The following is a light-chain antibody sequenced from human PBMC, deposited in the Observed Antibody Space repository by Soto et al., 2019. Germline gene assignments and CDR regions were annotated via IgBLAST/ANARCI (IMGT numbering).Light chain of an antibody. CDR3: AAWDDRLKGVV. CDR2: GNS. V-gene: IGLV1-40*01. J-gene: IGLJ2*01. Sequence: QSVLTQPPSVSGAPGQRVTISCTGSSSNIGAGYDVHWYQQLPGTAPKLLIYGNSNRPSGVPDRFSGSKSGTSASLAITGLQAEDEADYYCAAWDDRLKGVVFGGGTKVTVL. CDR1: SSNIGAGYD.